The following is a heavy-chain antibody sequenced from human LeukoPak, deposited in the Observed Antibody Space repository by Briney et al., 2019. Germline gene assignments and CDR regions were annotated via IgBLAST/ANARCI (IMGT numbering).Heavy chain of an antibody. J-gene: IGHJ4*02. Sequence: SETLSLTCAVYGASLSDFYWSWIRQSPGKGLQWIGEVAHKGPTVYSPTLNRKYNPSLESRVTMSVDPSKNQFSLKLTSVTVADTATYYCVRQGTNSGYYLLDYWGPGHLVTVSS. CDR1: GASLSDFY. D-gene: IGHD3-3*01. V-gene: IGHV4-34*01. CDR3: VRQGTNSGYYLLDY. CDR2: VAHKGPTVYSPTLNR.